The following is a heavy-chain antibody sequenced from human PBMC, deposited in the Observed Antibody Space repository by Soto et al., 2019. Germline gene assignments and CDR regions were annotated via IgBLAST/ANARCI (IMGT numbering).Heavy chain of an antibody. CDR2: INHSGST. V-gene: IGHV4-34*01. Sequence: QVQLQQWGAGLLKPSETLSLTCAVYGGSFSGYDWTWIRQPPGTGLEWIGEINHSGSTNYNPSLKSRVSISVDTSKKQFSLKLTSVTAAGTAVYYCARDKITGLFDYWGQGTLVTVSS. CDR1: GGSFSGYD. J-gene: IGHJ4*02. CDR3: ARDKITGLFDY. D-gene: IGHD2-8*02.